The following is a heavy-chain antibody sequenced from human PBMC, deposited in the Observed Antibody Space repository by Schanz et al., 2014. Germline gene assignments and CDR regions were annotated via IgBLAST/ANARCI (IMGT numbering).Heavy chain of an antibody. Sequence: EVQLLESGGGLVQPGGSLRLSCAASGFNFSDYAMCWVRQAPGKGLEWVAAISGGGGTTYYTDSVKGRFTISSDSSKNTLYLQMSSLRADDTAVYYCAKAADWPVTRFDPWGQGTLVTVSS. V-gene: IGHV3-23*01. CDR2: ISGGGGTT. D-gene: IGHD3-9*01. J-gene: IGHJ5*02. CDR1: GFNFSDYA. CDR3: AKAADWPVTRFDP.